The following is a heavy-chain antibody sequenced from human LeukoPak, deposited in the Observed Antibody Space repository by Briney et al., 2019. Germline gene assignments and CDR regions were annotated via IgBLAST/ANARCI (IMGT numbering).Heavy chain of an antibody. CDR1: GYSFTSYW. D-gene: IGHD6-13*01. Sequence: GESLKISCKGSGYSFTSYWIGWVRQMPGKGLEWMVIIYSGDSDTRYSPSFQGQVTISADKSISTAYLQWSSLKASDTALYYCARHGDIAAAPFEYWGQGNLVTVSS. J-gene: IGHJ4*02. CDR3: ARHGDIAAAPFEY. CDR2: IYSGDSDT. V-gene: IGHV5-51*01.